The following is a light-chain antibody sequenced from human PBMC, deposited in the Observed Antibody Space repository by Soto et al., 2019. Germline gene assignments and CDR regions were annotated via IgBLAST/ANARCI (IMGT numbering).Light chain of an antibody. J-gene: IGLJ2*01. Sequence: QSALTQPPSASGTPGQSVTIPCTGTSSDVGAYNYVSWYQQHPGKAPKLVIYEVSRRPSGVPDRFSGSKSGNTASLTVSGLQADDEADYYCSSNAGSNNLVFGGGTKLTVL. CDR1: SSDVGAYNY. CDR3: SSNAGSNNLV. CDR2: EVS. V-gene: IGLV2-8*01.